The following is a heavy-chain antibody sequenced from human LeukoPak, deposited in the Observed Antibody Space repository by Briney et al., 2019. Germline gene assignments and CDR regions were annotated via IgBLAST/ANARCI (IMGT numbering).Heavy chain of an antibody. J-gene: IGHJ4*02. D-gene: IGHD5-24*01. CDR2: INPSGGST. CDR3: ARDGYNSGLPEYDDY. V-gene: IGHV1-46*01. Sequence: ASVKVSCKASGYTFTSYYMHWVRQAPGQGLEWMGIINPSGGSTSYAQKFQGRVTITADKSTSTAYMELSSLRSEDTAVYYCARDGYNSGLPEYDDYWGQGTLVTVSS. CDR1: GYTFTSYY.